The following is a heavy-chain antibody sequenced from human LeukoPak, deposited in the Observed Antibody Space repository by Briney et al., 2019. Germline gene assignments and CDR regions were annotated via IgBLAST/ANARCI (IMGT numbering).Heavy chain of an antibody. CDR3: ARDPGYSYGDYYYYYMDV. Sequence: PGGSLRLSCAASAFRFSSYGMHWVRQAPGKGPEWVAFIRSDSSNQYYADSVKGRFTISRDNSKNTLYLEMNSLRAEDTAVYYCARDPGYSYGDYYYYYMDVWGKGTTVTVSS. CDR1: AFRFSSYG. D-gene: IGHD5-18*01. V-gene: IGHV3-30*02. CDR2: IRSDSSNQ. J-gene: IGHJ6*03.